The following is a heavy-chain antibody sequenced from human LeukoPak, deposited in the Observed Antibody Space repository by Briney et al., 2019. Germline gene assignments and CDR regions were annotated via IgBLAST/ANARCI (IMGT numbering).Heavy chain of an antibody. V-gene: IGHV1-18*01. J-gene: IGHJ5*02. CDR1: GYTFTSYG. CDR2: ISAYNGNT. Sequence: ASVKVSCKASGYTFTSYGISWVRQAPGQGLEWMGWISAYNGNTNYAQKLQGRVTMTTDTSTSTAYMELSSLRSEDTAVYYCARQEANLQTRFSEWFDPWGQGTLVTVSS. D-gene: IGHD3-3*01. CDR3: ARQEANLQTRFSEWFDP.